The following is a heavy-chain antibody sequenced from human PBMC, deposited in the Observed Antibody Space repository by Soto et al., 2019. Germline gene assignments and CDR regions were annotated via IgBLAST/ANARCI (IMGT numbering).Heavy chain of an antibody. CDR1: GYTFTSYD. CDR3: ARHDSSGYYYYFDY. J-gene: IGHJ4*02. V-gene: IGHV1-69*13. Sequence: GASVKVSCKASGYTFTSYDINCVRQATGQGLEWMGGIIPIFGTANYAQKFQGRVTITADESTSTAYMELRSLRSDDTAVYYCARHDSSGYYYYFDYWGQGTLVTVSS. D-gene: IGHD3-22*01. CDR2: IIPIFGTA.